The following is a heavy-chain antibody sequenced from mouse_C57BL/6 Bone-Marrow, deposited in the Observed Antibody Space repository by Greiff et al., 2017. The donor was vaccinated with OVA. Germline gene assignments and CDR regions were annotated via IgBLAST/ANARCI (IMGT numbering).Heavy chain of an antibody. Sequence: VQRVESGAELAKPGASVKLSCKASGYTFTSYWMHWVKQRPGQGLEWIGYINPSSGYTKYNQKFKDKATLTADKSSSTAYMQLSSLTYEDSAVYYCARPYDGYSAMDYWGQGTSVTVSS. J-gene: IGHJ4*01. D-gene: IGHD2-3*01. CDR2: INPSSGYT. V-gene: IGHV1-7*01. CDR3: ARPYDGYSAMDY. CDR1: GYTFTSYW.